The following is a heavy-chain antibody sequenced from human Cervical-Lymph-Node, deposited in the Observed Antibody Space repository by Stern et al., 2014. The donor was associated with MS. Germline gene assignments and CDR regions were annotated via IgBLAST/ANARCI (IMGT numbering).Heavy chain of an antibody. CDR3: ARVGSHYYYYGMDV. V-gene: IGHV1-69*01. J-gene: IGHJ6*02. Sequence: QVQLVQSGAEVKNPGSSVKVSCTASGGPFSNYDISLVRQAPGQGLEWMGGIVPIFNTVDYAQEFQGRVTITADESTNTAYMELSSLRSEDTAIYYCARVGSHYYYYGMDVWGQGTAVTVSS. CDR2: IVPIFNTV. CDR1: GGPFSNYD.